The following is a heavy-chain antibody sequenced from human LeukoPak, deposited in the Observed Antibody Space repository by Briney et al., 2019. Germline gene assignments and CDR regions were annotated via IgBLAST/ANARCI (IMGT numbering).Heavy chain of an antibody. D-gene: IGHD5-18*01. Sequence: GGSLRLSCAASGFTVSSNYMSWVRQPPGKGLEGVSVIYGGGSTYYADSVKGRFTISRDSSKNTLYLQMNSLRAEDTAVYYCARGARGTYSYGYEWGQGTLVTVSS. V-gene: IGHV3-66*01. CDR1: GFTVSSNY. CDR2: IYGGGST. J-gene: IGHJ4*02. CDR3: ARGARGTYSYGYE.